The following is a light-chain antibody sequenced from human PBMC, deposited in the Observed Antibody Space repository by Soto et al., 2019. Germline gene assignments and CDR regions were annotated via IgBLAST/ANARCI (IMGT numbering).Light chain of an antibody. CDR2: AAS. CDR3: QKANSCPHT. CDR1: QGISSW. Sequence: DIQMTQSPSSVSASVGDRVTITCRASQGISSWLDWYQQTPGKAPMLLIYAASSLQSGVPSRFSGSGSGTDFTLTISSLQPEDFATYYWQKANSCPHTFGGGTKVEI. V-gene: IGKV1-12*01. J-gene: IGKJ4*01.